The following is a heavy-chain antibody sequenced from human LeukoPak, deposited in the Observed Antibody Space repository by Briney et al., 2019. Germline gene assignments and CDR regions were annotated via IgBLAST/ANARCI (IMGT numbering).Heavy chain of an antibody. V-gene: IGHV4-59*08. D-gene: IGHD6-13*01. CDR1: GGSISNDY. CDR2: VYYSGST. CDR3: ARRRRLAAVGTDAFDI. J-gene: IGHJ3*02. Sequence: SETLSLTCTVSGGSISNDYWNWIRQPPGKGLEWIGFVYYSGSTNYNPSLESRVTISVDTSKTQFSLKLRSVTAADTAVYYCARRRRLAAVGTDAFDIWGQGTVVTVSS.